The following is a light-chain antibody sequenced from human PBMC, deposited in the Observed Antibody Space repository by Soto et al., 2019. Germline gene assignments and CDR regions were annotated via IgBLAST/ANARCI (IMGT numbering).Light chain of an antibody. V-gene: IGKV3-15*01. CDR2: RTS. J-gene: IGKJ2*01. CDR1: QGVSNT. CDR3: QQYNNWPYT. Sequence: EIVMTQSPATLSVSPGGRATLSCRASQGVSNTLAWYQQKPGQAPRLLIYRTSIRATAIPARFSGGGCGTEFTLTIGSLQSEYFAVYYCQQYNNWPYTFGQGTKVDIK.